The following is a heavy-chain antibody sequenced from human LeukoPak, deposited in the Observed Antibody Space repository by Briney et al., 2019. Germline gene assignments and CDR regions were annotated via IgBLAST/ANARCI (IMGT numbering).Heavy chain of an antibody. Sequence: PSETLSLTCTVSGGSITSDNYYWDWMRQTPGKGLDWIGSIYDSASTNYNPSLKSRVTISLDTSKNQVTLRLTAVTAADTAVYYCARCRDGGRGEAADYWGQGTLVTVSS. CDR3: ARCRDGGRGEAADY. CDR1: GGSITSDNYY. J-gene: IGHJ4*02. CDR2: IYDSAST. D-gene: IGHD4-23*01. V-gene: IGHV4-39*06.